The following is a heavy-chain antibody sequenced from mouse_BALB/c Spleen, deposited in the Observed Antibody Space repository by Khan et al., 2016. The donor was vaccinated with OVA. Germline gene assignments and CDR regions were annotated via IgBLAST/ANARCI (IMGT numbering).Heavy chain of an antibody. Sequence: EVELVESGGGLVKPGGSLTLSCAASGFTFSDYYMYWVRQTLEKRLEWVATISDVGSYIYYLDSVKGRFTISRDDAENNLHLQMSSLKAEDTAMYYCVRGYYGDPFAYWGQGTLVTVSA. J-gene: IGHJ3*01. CDR2: ISDVGSYI. CDR1: GFTFSDYY. V-gene: IGHV5-4*02. D-gene: IGHD2-13*01. CDR3: VRGYYGDPFAY.